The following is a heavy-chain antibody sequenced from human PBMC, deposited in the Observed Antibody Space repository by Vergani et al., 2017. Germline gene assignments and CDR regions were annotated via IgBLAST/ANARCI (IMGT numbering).Heavy chain of an antibody. Sequence: QVQLQESGPGLVKPSQTLSLTCTVSGGSISSGSYYWSWNWVRQPAGKGLEWIGRIFKSGDFNYNPSLESRLTMSVDTSKNQFSLKLESVTAADTAVYYCARGDAMDVWGPGTTVIVSS. CDR1: GGSISSGSYY. V-gene: IGHV4-61*02. J-gene: IGHJ6*02. CDR2: IFKSGDF. CDR3: ARGDAMDV.